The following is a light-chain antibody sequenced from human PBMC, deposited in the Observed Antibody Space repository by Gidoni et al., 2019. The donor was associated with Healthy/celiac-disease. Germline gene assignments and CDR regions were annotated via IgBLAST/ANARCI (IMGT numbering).Light chain of an antibody. CDR3: QQYRGTT. J-gene: IGKJ1*01. CDR2: KAS. V-gene: IGKV1-5*03. CDR1: QSISSW. Sequence: DIQMTQYPSTLSASVGDRVTITCRASQSISSWLAWYQQKPGKAPKLLIYKASSLESGVPSRFSGSGSGTEFTLTISSLQPDDFATYYCQQYRGTTFXQXTKVEIK.